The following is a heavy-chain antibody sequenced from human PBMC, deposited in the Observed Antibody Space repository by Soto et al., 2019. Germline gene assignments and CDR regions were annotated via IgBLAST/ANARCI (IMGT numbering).Heavy chain of an antibody. V-gene: IGHV4-61*01. Sequence: QVQLQESGPGLVKPSETLSLTCTVSGGSVSSGSYYWSWIRQPPGKGLEWIGYIYYSGSTNYNPSLQSRVTISVDTSKNQFSLKLSSVTAADTAVYYCARISGYSYGLPPDFDYWGQGTLVTVSS. CDR2: IYYSGST. CDR3: ARISGYSYGLPPDFDY. CDR1: GGSVSSGSYY. J-gene: IGHJ4*02. D-gene: IGHD5-18*01.